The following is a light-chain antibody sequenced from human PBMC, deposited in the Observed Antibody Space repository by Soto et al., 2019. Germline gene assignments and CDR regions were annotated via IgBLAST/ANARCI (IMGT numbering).Light chain of an antibody. Sequence: TQSPSTLSASVGDRVTITCRASQSFRGLLAWYQQKPGQAPRLLIYDAYNRATGIPPRFSGSGSGTDFTLTISSLEPEDSAVYYFQQRHMWPITFGQWTRLEIK. V-gene: IGKV3-11*01. CDR1: QSFRGL. J-gene: IGKJ5*01. CDR2: DAY. CDR3: QQRHMWPIT.